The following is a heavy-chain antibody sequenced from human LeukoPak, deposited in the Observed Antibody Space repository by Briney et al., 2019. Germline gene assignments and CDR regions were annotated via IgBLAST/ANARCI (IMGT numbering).Heavy chain of an antibody. CDR1: GFSFSYYG. D-gene: IGHD2-2*01. V-gene: IGHV3-30*18. J-gene: IGHJ4*02. Sequence: GGSLRLSCAASGFSFSYYGMHWVRQAPGKGLEWVSFISFDGSITYNADSVKGRLTISRDNSKNTLYLQMNSLRAEDTAVYYCANSRCSSTSCYSYFDYWGQGTLVTVSS. CDR3: ANSRCSSTSCYSYFDY. CDR2: ISFDGSIT.